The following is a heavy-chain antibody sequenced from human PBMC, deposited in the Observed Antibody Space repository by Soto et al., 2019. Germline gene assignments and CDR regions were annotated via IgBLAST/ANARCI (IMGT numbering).Heavy chain of an antibody. CDR3: AREPYGGYIFDS. CDR2: ISFEGANI. D-gene: IGHD5-12*01. CDR1: GFLFRNYA. J-gene: IGHJ4*02. V-gene: IGHV3-30-3*01. Sequence: QVQLVESGGGVVQPGTSLRLSCAASGFLFRNYAMHWVRQSPAKGLEWLAVISFEGANIFYAGAAKGRFTITRDNSKQTLYLKLDSLRPEDTGVYFCAREPYGGYIFDSWGQGTQVTLSS.